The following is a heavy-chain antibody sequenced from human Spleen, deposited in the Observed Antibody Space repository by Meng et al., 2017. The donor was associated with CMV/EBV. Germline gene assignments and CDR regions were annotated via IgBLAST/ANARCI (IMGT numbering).Heavy chain of an antibody. Sequence: TFTTVDSYWVRRAPGQGLEWMGWISPYSGNTNYTLKYQGRDTMTTNTSTSTAYMDLRRLRSDETAVYYCARGPNYDFWSGYKYYFDLWGQGTLVTVSS. J-gene: IGHJ4*02. CDR3: ARGPNYDFWSGYKYYFDL. D-gene: IGHD3-3*01. CDR2: ISPYSGNT. CDR1: TFTTVD. V-gene: IGHV1-18*01.